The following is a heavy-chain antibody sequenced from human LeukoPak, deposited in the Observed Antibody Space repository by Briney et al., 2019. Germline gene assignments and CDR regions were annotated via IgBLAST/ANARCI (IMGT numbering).Heavy chain of an antibody. Sequence: SETLSLTCTVSGASISSNYWSWLRQPPGRRPEWIGYIYSSRTTKYNPSLQSRVTISIDTSKNQFSLKLTSMTAADTAVYFCARLLPSRPDYYFDYWGQGTLVTVSS. CDR1: GASISSNY. CDR2: IYSSRTT. CDR3: ARLLPSRPDYYFDY. D-gene: IGHD6-6*01. J-gene: IGHJ4*02. V-gene: IGHV4-4*09.